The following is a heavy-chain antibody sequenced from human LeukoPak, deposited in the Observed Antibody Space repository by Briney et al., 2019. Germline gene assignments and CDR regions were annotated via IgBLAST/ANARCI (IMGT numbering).Heavy chain of an antibody. Sequence: SETLSLTCAVYGGSFSGYYWSWIRQPPGKGLEWIGEINHSGSTNYNPSLKRRVTISVDTSKNQFSLKLSSVTAADTAVYYCARGLLFLYYDFWSGYRGYWFDPWGQGTLVTVSS. D-gene: IGHD3-3*01. V-gene: IGHV4-34*01. J-gene: IGHJ5*02. CDR2: INHSGST. CDR1: GGSFSGYY. CDR3: ARGLLFLYYDFWSGYRGYWFDP.